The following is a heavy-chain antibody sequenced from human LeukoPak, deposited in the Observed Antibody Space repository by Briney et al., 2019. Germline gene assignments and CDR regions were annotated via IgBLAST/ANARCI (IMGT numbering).Heavy chain of an antibody. CDR1: GGSISNYF. CDR2: IKTSGSA. CDR3: ARGYCANSTCYNFDY. V-gene: IGHV4-59*01. J-gene: IGHJ4*02. Sequence: SETLSLTCTVSGGSISNYFWNWIRQPPGKGLEWIGYIKTSGSAYCDPSLKSRVTVSVDTSKNQFSLKLSSVTAADTAVYYCARGYCANSTCYNFDYWGQGTLVTVSS. D-gene: IGHD2-8*01.